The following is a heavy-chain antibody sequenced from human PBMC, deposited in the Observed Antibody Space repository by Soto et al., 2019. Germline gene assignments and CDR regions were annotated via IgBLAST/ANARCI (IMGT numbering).Heavy chain of an antibody. CDR1: GYTFTSYA. CDR3: ARSIRLAWDY. CDR2: INAGNGNT. V-gene: IGHV1-3*01. Sequence: QVQLVQSGAEVKKPGASVKVSCKASGYTFTSYAMHWVRQAPGQRLEWMGWINAGNGNTKYSQNFQGRVTITRDTSVSKDYMEMSSLRSEDTAVYYCARSIRLAWDYWGQGTLVTVSS. J-gene: IGHJ4*02.